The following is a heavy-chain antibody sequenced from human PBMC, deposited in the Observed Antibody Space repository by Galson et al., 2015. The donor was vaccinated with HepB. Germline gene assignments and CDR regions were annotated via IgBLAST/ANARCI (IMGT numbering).Heavy chain of an antibody. V-gene: IGHV4-34*01. CDR2: INHSGST. D-gene: IGHD3-9*01. Sequence: SETLSLTCAVYGGSFSGYYWSWIRQPPGKGLEWIGEINHSGSTNYNPSLKSRVTISVDTSKNQFSLKLSSVTAADTAVYYCAREPYVLRYHGWFDPWGQGTLVTVSS. CDR1: GGSFSGYY. J-gene: IGHJ5*02. CDR3: AREPYVLRYHGWFDP.